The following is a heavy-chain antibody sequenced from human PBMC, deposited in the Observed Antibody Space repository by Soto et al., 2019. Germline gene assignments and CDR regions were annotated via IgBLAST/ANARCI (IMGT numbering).Heavy chain of an antibody. CDR2: IWYDGSNK. CDR3: ARDSPYNWNPDAFDI. CDR1: GFTFSSYG. Sequence: GGSLSLSCAASGFTFSSYGMHWVRQAPGKGLEWVAVIWYDGSNKYYADSVKGRFTISRDNSKNTLYLQMNSLRAEDTAVYYCARDSPYNWNPDAFDIWGQGTMVTVSS. D-gene: IGHD1-20*01. V-gene: IGHV3-33*01. J-gene: IGHJ3*02.